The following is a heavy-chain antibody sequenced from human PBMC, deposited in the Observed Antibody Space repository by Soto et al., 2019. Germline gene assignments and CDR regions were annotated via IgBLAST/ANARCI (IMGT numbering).Heavy chain of an antibody. D-gene: IGHD2-21*01. J-gene: IGHJ6*02. CDR3: TRILWSSRRDALDI. CDR1: GFTFRSYA. Sequence: DVQLLESGGDLVQPGGSLRLSCIASGFTFRSYAMAWVRQAPGEDLEWVSAIGTSGTPTLYADSVKSRFSISRDDSRKTVSLQMNSLGVEDTATYYCTRILWSSRRDALDIWGQGTTVTVSS. CDR2: IGTSGTPT. V-gene: IGHV3-23*01.